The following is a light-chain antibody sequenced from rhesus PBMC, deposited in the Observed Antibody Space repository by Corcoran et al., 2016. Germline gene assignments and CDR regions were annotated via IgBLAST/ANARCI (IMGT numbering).Light chain of an antibody. CDR3: MQALQTPYS. Sequence: DIVMTQTPPSLPVTPGEPASISCRSSQSLLHTDGRTYLYWYLQKQGQPPRLLIYRVSNRFSGVPDRFSGSGSGTDFTLKISRVKAEDVGVYYCMQALQTPYSFGQGTKVEIK. V-gene: IGKV2-73*01. CDR2: RVS. CDR1: QSLLHTDGRTY. J-gene: IGKJ2*01.